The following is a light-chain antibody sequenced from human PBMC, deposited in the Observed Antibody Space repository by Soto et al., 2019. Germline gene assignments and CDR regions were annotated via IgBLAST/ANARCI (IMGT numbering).Light chain of an antibody. CDR3: QQYGNSPPGN. J-gene: IGKJ5*01. V-gene: IGKV3-20*01. CDR1: QSVGNSH. Sequence: ETVLTQSPCTLYFSPGERATLSCRASQSVGNSHVAWYQQRRGLPPRLLIYGASNRATGIPDRFSGSGSGADFTLTISRLEPEDFAVYFCQQYGNSPPGNFGQGTRLEIK. CDR2: GAS.